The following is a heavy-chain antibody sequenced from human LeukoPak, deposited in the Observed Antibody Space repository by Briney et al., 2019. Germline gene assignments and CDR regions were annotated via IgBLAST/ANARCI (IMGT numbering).Heavy chain of an antibody. Sequence: GGSLRLSCAASGFSFRTHWMHWVRQASGTGLVWVSRINSDGNNTNYAKSVKGRFTISRDNAKNTLYLQMNSLRAEDSAVYYCVRDNAPQTYSSGWYDSWGQGALVTVSS. CDR2: INSDGNNT. J-gene: IGHJ5*01. D-gene: IGHD6-19*01. CDR3: VRDNAPQTYSSGWYDS. V-gene: IGHV3-74*01. CDR1: GFSFRTHW.